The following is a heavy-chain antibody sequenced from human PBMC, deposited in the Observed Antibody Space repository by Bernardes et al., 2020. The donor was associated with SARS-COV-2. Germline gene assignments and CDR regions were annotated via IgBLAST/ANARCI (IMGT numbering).Heavy chain of an antibody. D-gene: IGHD4-17*01. Sequence: GGSLRLSCAASGFTFSSYGMHWVRQAPGKGLEWVAVIWYDGSNKYYADSVKGRFTISRDNSKNTLYLQMNSLRAEDKAVYYCARDNSPYGDYETEGYWGQGTLVTVSS. CDR1: GFTFSSYG. CDR2: IWYDGSNK. J-gene: IGHJ4*02. CDR3: ARDNSPYGDYETEGY. V-gene: IGHV3-33*01.